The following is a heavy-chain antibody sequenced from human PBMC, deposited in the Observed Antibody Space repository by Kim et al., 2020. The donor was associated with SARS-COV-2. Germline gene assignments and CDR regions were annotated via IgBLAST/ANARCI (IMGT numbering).Heavy chain of an antibody. Sequence: GGSLRLSCTASGFTFGDYAMSWLRQAPGKGLEWVGFIRSKAYGGTTEYAASVKGRFTIPRDDSKSIAYLQMNSLKTEDTAVYYCTRDFRVVRGVGADYWGQGTLVTVSS. V-gene: IGHV3-49*03. CDR2: IRSKAYGGTT. CDR1: GFTFGDYA. CDR3: TRDFRVVRGVGADY. D-gene: IGHD3-10*01. J-gene: IGHJ4*02.